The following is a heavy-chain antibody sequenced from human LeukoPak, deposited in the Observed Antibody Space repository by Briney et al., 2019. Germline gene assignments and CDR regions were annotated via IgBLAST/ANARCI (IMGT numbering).Heavy chain of an antibody. V-gene: IGHV4-39*01. D-gene: IGHD2-2*01. CDR1: GGSISSSSYY. Sequence: SETLSLTCTVSGGSISSSSYYWGWIRQPPGKGLGWIGNIYYSGSTYYNPSLKSRVTISVDTSKNQFSLKLTSVTAADTAVYYCARLPAYCSTTSCSFDSWGQGTLVAVSS. CDR2: IYYSGST. J-gene: IGHJ4*02. CDR3: ARLPAYCSTTSCSFDS.